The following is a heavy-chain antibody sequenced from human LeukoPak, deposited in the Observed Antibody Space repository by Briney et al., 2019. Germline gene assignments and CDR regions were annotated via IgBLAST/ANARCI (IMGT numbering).Heavy chain of an antibody. D-gene: IGHD3-9*01. J-gene: IGHJ6*03. CDR1: GLTSTW. V-gene: IGHV3-7*01. CDR2: RKEDGSET. CDR3: ARVRNYDIFSGYSPLNYYYMDV. Sequence: GGSLRLSCDASGLTSTWMSWVRQAPGRGLEWVANRKEDGSETYYVDSVEGRFTASRDNAKNSLSLQMNGLRAEDTAVYYCARVRNYDIFSGYSPLNYYYMDVWGKGTTVTVSS.